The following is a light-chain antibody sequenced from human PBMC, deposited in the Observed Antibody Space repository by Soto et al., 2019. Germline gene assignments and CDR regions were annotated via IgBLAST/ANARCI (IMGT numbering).Light chain of an antibody. V-gene: IGKV3-20*01. CDR2: GAS. CDR3: QKYGSSPPRYT. J-gene: IGKJ2*01. Sequence: EIVLTQSPGTLSLSPGERATLSCRASQSISSNYLAWYQQKPGQAPRLLIYGASSRATGIPDRFSGSGSGTDFTLIISRLEPEDFAVYYCQKYGSSPPRYTFGQGTKLEIK. CDR1: QSISSNY.